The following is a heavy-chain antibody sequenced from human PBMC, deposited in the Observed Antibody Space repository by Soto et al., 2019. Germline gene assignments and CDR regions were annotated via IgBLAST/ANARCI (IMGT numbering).Heavy chain of an antibody. CDR2: ISGSGVST. J-gene: IGHJ4*02. Sequence: GGSLRLSCAASGFTFSSYAMSWVRHAPGKGLEWVSAISGSGVSTYYADSVKGRFTISRDNSKNTLYLQMNSLRAEDTAVYYCAKRSRSPSYYFDYWGQGTMITV. CDR3: AKRSRSPSYYFDY. CDR1: GFTFSSYA. V-gene: IGHV3-23*01. D-gene: IGHD6-6*01.